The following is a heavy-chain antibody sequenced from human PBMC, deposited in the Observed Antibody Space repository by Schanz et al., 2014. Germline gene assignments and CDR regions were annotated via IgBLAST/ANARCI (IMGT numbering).Heavy chain of an antibody. CDR3: ALPRFDYGEVDY. CDR1: GFSLNTYG. D-gene: IGHD4-17*01. CDR2: IWNNGVTK. Sequence: QAQLMESGGGVVQPGTSLILSCSVSGFSLNTYGIHWFRQPAGKGLEWVAVIWNNGVTKYYADSVRGRFTISRDRFQNTLYLRMSSLRAEDTAVYYCALPRFDYGEVDYWGQGTLVTVSS. V-gene: IGHV3-33*01. J-gene: IGHJ4*02.